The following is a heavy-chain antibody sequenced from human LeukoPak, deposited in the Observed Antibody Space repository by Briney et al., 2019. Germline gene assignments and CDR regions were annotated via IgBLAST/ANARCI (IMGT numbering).Heavy chain of an antibody. D-gene: IGHD1-7*01. CDR3: ARELTRRTTRFDS. CDR2: LNWNGAST. Sequence: GGSLRLSCAASGFTFDDYGLSWVRQVPGKGLEWVSGLNWNGASTGYADSVKGRFTISRDNAKNSLYLQMNSLRAEDTAVYYCARELTRRTTRFDSWGQGTLVTVSS. J-gene: IGHJ4*02. CDR1: GFTFDDYG. V-gene: IGHV3-20*04.